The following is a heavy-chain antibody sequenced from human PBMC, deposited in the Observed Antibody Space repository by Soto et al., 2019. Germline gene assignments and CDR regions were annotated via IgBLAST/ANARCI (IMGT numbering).Heavy chain of an antibody. V-gene: IGHV1-24*01. D-gene: IGHD3-3*01. CDR2: FDPEDGET. CDR3: ATRIGRITIFGVVIPAFDI. CDR1: GYTLTELS. Sequence: ASVKVSCKVSGYTLTELSMHWVRQAPGKGLEWMGGFDPEDGETIYAQKFQGGVTMTEDTSTDTAYMELSSLRSEDTAVYYCATRIGRITIFGVVIPAFDIWGQGTMVTVSS. J-gene: IGHJ3*02.